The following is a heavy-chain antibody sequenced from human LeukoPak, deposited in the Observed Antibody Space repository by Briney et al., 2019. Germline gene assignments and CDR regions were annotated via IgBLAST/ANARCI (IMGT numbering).Heavy chain of an antibody. J-gene: IGHJ5*02. Sequence: GGSLRLSCAASGFTFGGFTMAWVRQTPGRGLEWLSGILADADAGKAYYADSVKGRFTIYRDNSKNTLYLQMSNLRADDTAVYFCAKDLNYGDGRWEFDPWGQGTLVTV. CDR1: GFTFGGFT. D-gene: IGHD4-17*01. CDR3: AKDLNYGDGRWEFDP. CDR2: ILADADAGKA. V-gene: IGHV3-23*01.